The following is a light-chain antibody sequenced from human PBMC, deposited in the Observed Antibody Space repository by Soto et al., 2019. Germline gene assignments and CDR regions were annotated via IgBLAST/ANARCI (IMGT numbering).Light chain of an antibody. CDR3: QQYYSTMYT. CDR1: QVVLSSSNNSGS. CDR2: WAS. J-gene: IGKJ2*01. V-gene: IGKV4-1*01. Sequence: VIPSSPDSLAVSLAGRATINCNCSQVVLSSSNNSGSLAWYQQKPGLPPKLLIYWASIRASGVPDRFSGGGSGTDFTLTISSLQAEDVAVYYCQQYYSTMYTFGQGTRLEIK.